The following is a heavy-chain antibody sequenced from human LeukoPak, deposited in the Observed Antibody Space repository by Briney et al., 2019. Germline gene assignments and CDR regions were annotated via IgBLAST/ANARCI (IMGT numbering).Heavy chain of an antibody. J-gene: IGHJ6*03. V-gene: IGHV1-69*05. CDR2: IIPIFGTA. Sequence: SVKVSCKASGGTFSSYAISWVRQAPGQGLEWMGGIIPIFGTANYAQKFQGRVTITTDESTSTAYMELSSLRSEDTAVYYCASHMGTTDYYYYYMDVWGKGTTVTVSS. D-gene: IGHD2/OR15-2a*01. CDR3: ASHMGTTDYYYYYMDV. CDR1: GGTFSSYA.